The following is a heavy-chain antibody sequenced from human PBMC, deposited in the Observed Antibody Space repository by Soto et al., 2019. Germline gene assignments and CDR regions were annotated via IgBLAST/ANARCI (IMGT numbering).Heavy chain of an antibody. Sequence: LILSCAASGFSFGSYALSWVRHAPGKGLEWVSTISGSDGKTFYADSVKGRFSISRDTSQSTLYLQMNSLRADDTAMYYCARWSYLDYWGQGTRVTVSS. V-gene: IGHV3-23*01. J-gene: IGHJ4*02. CDR3: ARWSYLDY. CDR2: ISGSDGKT. CDR1: GFSFGSYA. D-gene: IGHD3-3*01.